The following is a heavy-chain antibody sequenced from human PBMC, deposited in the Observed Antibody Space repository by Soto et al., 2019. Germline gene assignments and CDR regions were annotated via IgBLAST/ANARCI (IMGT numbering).Heavy chain of an antibody. D-gene: IGHD3-22*01. Sequence: XXVKVSCKASGYTFTSYYMHWVRQAPGQVLKCMGLTNXSGGSXNDAKKVQGRXXMTRDTSXXTVSTELSSLKSQHTAVYYCARAYYYDSGALDYWGQGTLVTVSS. CDR1: GYTFTSYY. CDR3: ARAYYYDSGALDY. CDR2: TNXSGGSX. J-gene: IGHJ4*02. V-gene: IGHV1-46*01.